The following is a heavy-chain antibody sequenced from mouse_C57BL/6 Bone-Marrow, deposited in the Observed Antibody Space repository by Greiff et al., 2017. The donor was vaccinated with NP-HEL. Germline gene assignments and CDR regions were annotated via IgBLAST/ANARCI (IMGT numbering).Heavy chain of an antibody. V-gene: IGHV1-54*01. Sequence: QVQLKQSGAELVRPGTSVKVSCKASGYAFTNYLIVWVKQWPGQGLEWIGVINPGSGGTNYNEKFKGKATLTADKSSSPAYMQPSTLTSEDSSVYFYATTVVGRNDYWGQSTTLTVSS. CDR2: INPGSGGT. CDR1: GYAFTNYL. CDR3: ATTVVGRNDY. J-gene: IGHJ2*01. D-gene: IGHD1-1*01.